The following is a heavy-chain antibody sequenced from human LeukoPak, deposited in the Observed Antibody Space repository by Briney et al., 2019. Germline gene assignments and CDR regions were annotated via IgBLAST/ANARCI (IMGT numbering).Heavy chain of an antibody. D-gene: IGHD2/OR15-2a*01. Sequence: PGGSLRLSCAASGFTFSSYVMHWVRQAPGKGLEYFSGIICNGGTTYYANSEEGGFTISRDNSKNTLSLQIGSLRVEDVAVYYCARGRIIRGTSSSYIGMDVWGQGTTVTVSS. J-gene: IGHJ6*02. CDR2: IICNGGTT. CDR3: ARGRIIRGTSSSYIGMDV. CDR1: GFTFSSYV. V-gene: IGHV3-64*01.